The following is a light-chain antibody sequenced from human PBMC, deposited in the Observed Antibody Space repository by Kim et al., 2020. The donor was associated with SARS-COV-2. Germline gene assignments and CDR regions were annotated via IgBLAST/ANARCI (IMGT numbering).Light chain of an antibody. CDR2: GAS. J-gene: IGKJ5*01. CDR3: QQYGNTRAT. Sequence: YPGQRATLSCTDSQSVYNNQLAGYQQKPGQAPSLLIYGASTRATGIPERFSGRGSGTDFTLAISRLEPEDFAVYYCQQYGNTRATFGQGTRLEIK. CDR1: QSVYNNQ. V-gene: IGKV3-20*01.